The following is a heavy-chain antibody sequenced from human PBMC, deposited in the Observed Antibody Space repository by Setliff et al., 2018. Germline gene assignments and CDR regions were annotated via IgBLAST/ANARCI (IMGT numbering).Heavy chain of an antibody. D-gene: IGHD2-21*01. CDR3: AKDSLEVVIALHGMDV. CDR2: IRHDGNNK. CDR1: GFTFSSYG. Sequence: GGSLRLSCAASGFTFSSYGLHWVRQAPGKGLEWVTFIRHDGNNKYYSDSVQGRFTISRDNSKNTLFLQMDSLRDDDTAVYYCAKDSLEVVIALHGMDVWGQGTTVTV. V-gene: IGHV3-30*02. J-gene: IGHJ6*01.